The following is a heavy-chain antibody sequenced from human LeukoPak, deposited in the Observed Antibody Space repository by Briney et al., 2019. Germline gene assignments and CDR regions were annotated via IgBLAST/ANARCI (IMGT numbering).Heavy chain of an antibody. Sequence: ASVNLSCAVSGYTFTADYMHCVRRAPGPPLKGLEWINPNSGGTNYAQKFQGRVTMTRDTSISTAYMELSRLRADDAAVYYWARPPIAAAGNWFDPWRQGILVTVSS. CDR2: INPNSGGT. V-gene: IGHV1-2*02. CDR1: GYTFTADY. D-gene: IGHD6-13*01. CDR3: ARPPIAAAGNWFDP. J-gene: IGHJ5*02.